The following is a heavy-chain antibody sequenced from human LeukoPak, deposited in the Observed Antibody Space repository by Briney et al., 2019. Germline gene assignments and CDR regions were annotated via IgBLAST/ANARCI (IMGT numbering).Heavy chain of an antibody. Sequence: SETLSLTCTVSGGSISSYYWSWIRQPAGKGLEWIGRIYTSGSTNYNASLQSRVTISVDTSKNQFSLKLSSVTAADTAVYYCARGDCSSPSCTRGYNWFDPWGQGSLVTVSS. CDR1: GGSISSYY. CDR3: ARGDCSSPSCTRGYNWFDP. J-gene: IGHJ5*02. D-gene: IGHD2-2*01. V-gene: IGHV4-4*07. CDR2: IYTSGST.